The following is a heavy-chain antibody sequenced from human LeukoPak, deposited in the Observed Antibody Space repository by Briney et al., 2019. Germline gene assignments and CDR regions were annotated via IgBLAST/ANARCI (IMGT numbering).Heavy chain of an antibody. V-gene: IGHV3-20*04. CDR2: INWNGGST. CDR1: GFTYDDYG. Sequence: PGGSLRLSCAASGFTYDDYGMSWVRQVPGKGLEWVSGINWNGGSTGYADSVKGRFTISRDNTKNSLYLQMNSLRAEDTALYYCARVGYSDYDYHYWGQGTLVTVSS. CDR3: ARVGYSDYDYHY. D-gene: IGHD5-12*01. J-gene: IGHJ4*02.